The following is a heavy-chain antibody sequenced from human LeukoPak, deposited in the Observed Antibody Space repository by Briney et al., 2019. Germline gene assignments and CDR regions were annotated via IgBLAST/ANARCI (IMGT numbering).Heavy chain of an antibody. CDR1: GGSFSGYY. CDR2: INHSGST. V-gene: IGHV4-34*01. J-gene: IGHJ6*03. CDR3: ARQFGTGGYYYYYYMDV. Sequence: ASETLSLTCAVYGGSFSGYYWSWIRQPPGKGLEWIGEINHSGSTNYNPSLKSRVTISVDTSKNQFSLKLSSVTAADTAVYYCARQFGTGGYYYYYYMDVWGKGTTVTVSS. D-gene: IGHD1-1*01.